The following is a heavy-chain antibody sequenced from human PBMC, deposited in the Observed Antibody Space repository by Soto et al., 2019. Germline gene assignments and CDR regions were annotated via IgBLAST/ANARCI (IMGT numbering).Heavy chain of an antibody. V-gene: IGHV3-33*01. CDR2: IWYDGSNK. CDR3: ARGTQSGYGPLFYYYYGMDV. CDR1: GFTFSSYG. D-gene: IGHD5-12*01. Sequence: VQLVESGGGVVQPGRSLRLSCAASGFTFSSYGMHWVRQAPGKGLEWVAVIWYDGSNKYYADSVKGRFTISRDNSKNTLYLQMNSLRAEDTAVYYCARGTQSGYGPLFYYYYGMDVWGQGTTVTVSS. J-gene: IGHJ6*02.